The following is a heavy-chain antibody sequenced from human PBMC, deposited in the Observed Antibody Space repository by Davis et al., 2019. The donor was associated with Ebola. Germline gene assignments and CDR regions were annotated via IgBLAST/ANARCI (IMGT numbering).Heavy chain of an antibody. CDR3: ATGGSSDY. CDR1: GFTFSSYA. D-gene: IGHD2-2*01. V-gene: IGHV3-30-3*01. J-gene: IGHJ4*02. Sequence: GESLKIPCAASGFTFSSYAMHWVSQAPGQGLEWVAVISYDGSNKYYAASVKGRFTISRDNSKNTLYLQMNSLRAEDTAVYYCATGGSSDYWGQGTLVTVSS. CDR2: ISYDGSNK.